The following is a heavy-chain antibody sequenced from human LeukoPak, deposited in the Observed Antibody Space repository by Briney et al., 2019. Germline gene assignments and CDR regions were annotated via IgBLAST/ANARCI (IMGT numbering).Heavy chain of an antibody. J-gene: IGHJ4*02. Sequence: GGSLRLSCAASGFIFSNYWMHWVRQAPGKGLEWVSDISSGSDHTYYADSVKGRFAIFRDNSKNTLYLQMNSLRIEDTAIYYCAKDRLYFGDDFGDYWGQGTLATVSS. CDR3: AKDRLYFGDDFGDY. D-gene: IGHD2-21*02. V-gene: IGHV3-23*01. CDR1: GFIFSNYW. CDR2: ISSGSDHT.